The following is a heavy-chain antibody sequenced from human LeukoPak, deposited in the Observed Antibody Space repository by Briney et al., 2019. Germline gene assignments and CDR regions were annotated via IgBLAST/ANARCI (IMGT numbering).Heavy chain of an antibody. CDR2: IKQDGSVR. D-gene: IGHD3-16*01. V-gene: IGHV3-7*03. CDR3: ARDGGNPNY. CDR1: GFTFSSYW. Sequence: GGSLRLSCAASGFTFSSYWMSWVRQAPGKGLEWVANIKQDGSVRYYVDSVKGRFTISRDNAKNSLYLQMNSLRAEDSAVYYCARDGGNPNYWGQGTLVTVSS. J-gene: IGHJ4*02.